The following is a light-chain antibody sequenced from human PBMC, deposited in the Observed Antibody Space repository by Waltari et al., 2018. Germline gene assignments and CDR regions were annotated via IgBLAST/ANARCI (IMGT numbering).Light chain of an antibody. J-gene: IGKJ5*01. V-gene: IGKV1-39*01. CDR2: TAS. Sequence: DIQMTQSPSSLSASVVDGVTITCQTSQSISNYLNWYQQKPGKAPNLLIYTASTLQSGVPSRFSGSGSGTDFTLTINNLQPEDFATYYCQQSHSFPFTFGQGTRVEI. CDR3: QQSHSFPFT. CDR1: QSISNY.